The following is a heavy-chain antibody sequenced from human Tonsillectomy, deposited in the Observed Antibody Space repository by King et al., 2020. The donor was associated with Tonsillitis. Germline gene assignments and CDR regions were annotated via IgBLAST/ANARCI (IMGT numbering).Heavy chain of an antibody. CDR1: GFTFSSYA. D-gene: IGHD3-9*01. J-gene: IGHJ4*02. CDR3: AKHIRYFDWLSAASDVYYFDY. V-gene: IGHV3-23*03. CDR2: IYSGGSST. Sequence: VQLVESGGGLVQPGGSLRLSCAASGFTFSSYAMSWVRQAPGKGLEWVSLIYSGGSSTYYADSVKGRFTISRDNSKNTLYLQMNSLRAEDTAVYYCAKHIRYFDWLSAASDVYYFDYWGQGTLVTVSS.